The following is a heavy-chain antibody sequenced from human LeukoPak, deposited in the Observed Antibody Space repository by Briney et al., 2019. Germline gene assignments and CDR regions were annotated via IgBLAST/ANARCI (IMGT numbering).Heavy chain of an antibody. Sequence: GGSLRLPCAASGFTFSSYAMSWVRQAPGKGLEWVSAISGSGGSTYYADSVKGRFTISRDNSKNTLYLQMNSLRAEDTAVYYCAGDRNSDWYSPLDYWGQGTQVTVSP. V-gene: IGHV3-23*01. CDR1: GFTFSSYA. CDR3: AGDRNSDWYSPLDY. CDR2: ISGSGGST. J-gene: IGHJ4*02. D-gene: IGHD6-19*01.